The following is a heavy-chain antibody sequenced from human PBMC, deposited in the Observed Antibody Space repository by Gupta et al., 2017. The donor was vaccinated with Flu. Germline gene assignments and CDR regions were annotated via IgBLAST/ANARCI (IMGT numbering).Heavy chain of an antibody. CDR1: GFQLRTRSVG. CDR3: VKRRRDGYSLKLDY. CDR2: VHLDEDK. V-gene: IGHV2-5*04. J-gene: IGHJ4*02. D-gene: IGHD5-24*01. Sequence: ITFKESGPTQLKPTQTLTLTCTFAGFQLRTRSVGVGWLRQTTGTALEWSTLVHLDEDKRYSPSLRTRRTITKDSSKTQVVFTITNVGPVDTGTYYCVKRRRDGYSLKLDYWGQGTLVTVSS.